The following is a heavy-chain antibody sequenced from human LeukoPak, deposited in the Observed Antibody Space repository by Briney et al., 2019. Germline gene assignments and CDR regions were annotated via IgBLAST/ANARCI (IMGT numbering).Heavy chain of an antibody. CDR1: GFTFSSYA. CDR3: AKQASYYGSGSYSWFDP. V-gene: IGHV3-23*01. CDR2: ISGSGGST. Sequence: GGSLRLSCAASGFTFSSYAMSWVRQAPGKGLEWVSAISGSGGSTYYADSVKGRFTISRDNSKNTLYPQMNSLRAEDTAVYYCAKQASYYGSGSYSWFDPWGQETLVTVSS. D-gene: IGHD3-10*01. J-gene: IGHJ5*02.